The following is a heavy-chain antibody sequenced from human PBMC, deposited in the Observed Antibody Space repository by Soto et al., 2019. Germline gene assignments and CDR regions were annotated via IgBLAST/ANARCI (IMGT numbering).Heavy chain of an antibody. CDR2: IWYDGSNK. CDR3: AREIDTAMGGGFDF. CDR1: GFTFSSYG. V-gene: IGHV3-33*01. Sequence: PGGSLRLSCAASGFTFSSYGMHWVRQAPGKGLEWVAVIWYDGSNKEYADSVKGRFTISRDNSKNTLYLQMNSLRAEDTAVYYCAREIDTAMGGGFDFWGQGTLVTVSS. J-gene: IGHJ4*02. D-gene: IGHD5-18*01.